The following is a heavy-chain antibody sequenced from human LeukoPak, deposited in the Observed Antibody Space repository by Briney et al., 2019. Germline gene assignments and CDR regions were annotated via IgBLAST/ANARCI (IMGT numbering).Heavy chain of an antibody. D-gene: IGHD2-2*01. J-gene: IGHJ6*02. CDR3: ARLVPAASPRYYYGMDV. CDR1: GYXFTSYW. V-gene: IGHV5-51*01. Sequence: GASLKISFHGSGYXFTSYWICWVRPMPGKGLEWMGIIYPGDTDTRYSPSFQGQVTISADKSIGTAYLQSSSLKASDTAMYYCARLVPAASPRYYYGMDVWGQGTTVTVSS. CDR2: IYPGDTDT.